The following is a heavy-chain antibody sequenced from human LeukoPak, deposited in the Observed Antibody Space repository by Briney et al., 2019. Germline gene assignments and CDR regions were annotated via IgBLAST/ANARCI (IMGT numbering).Heavy chain of an antibody. V-gene: IGHV4-39*01. CDR2: IYYSGST. J-gene: IGHJ6*03. CDR3: ARHVVVVAATYYYYYYMDV. CDR1: GGSVSSSTYY. D-gene: IGHD2-15*01. Sequence: PSETLSLTCAVSGGSVSSSTYYWGWIRQPPGKELEWIGTIYYSGSTYYNPSLKSRVTISVDTSKNQFSLKLSSVTAADTAVYYCARHVVVVAATYYYYYYMDVWGKGTTVTISS.